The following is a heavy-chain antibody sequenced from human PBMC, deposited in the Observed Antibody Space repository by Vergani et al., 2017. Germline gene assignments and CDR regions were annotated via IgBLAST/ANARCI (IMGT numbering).Heavy chain of an antibody. CDR1: GFTFSTYS. Sequence: EVQLVESGGGLVKPGGSLRLSCAASGFTFSTYSLNWVRQAPGKGLEWVSSISGSSSYIYYADSVKGRFTISRDNAKNSLYLQMNSLRAEDTAVYYCARDPGYCSGGSCYVEEGGDYWGQGTLVTVSS. CDR2: ISGSSSYI. CDR3: ARDPGYCSGGSCYVEEGGDY. J-gene: IGHJ4*02. V-gene: IGHV3-21*01. D-gene: IGHD2-15*01.